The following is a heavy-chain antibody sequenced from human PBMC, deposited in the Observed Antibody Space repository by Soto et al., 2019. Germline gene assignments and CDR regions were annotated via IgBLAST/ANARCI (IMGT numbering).Heavy chain of an antibody. Sequence: QVQLVESGGGVVQPGRSLRLSCAASGFTFSSYAMHWVRQAPGKGLEWVAVISYDGSNKYYADSVKGRFTISRDNSKNTLCLRMNSLGAADTAVYYCARDPLWGTAMVLWYFDLWGRGTLVTVSS. V-gene: IGHV3-30-3*01. CDR2: ISYDGSNK. CDR1: GFTFSSYA. D-gene: IGHD5-18*01. CDR3: ARDPLWGTAMVLWYFDL. J-gene: IGHJ2*01.